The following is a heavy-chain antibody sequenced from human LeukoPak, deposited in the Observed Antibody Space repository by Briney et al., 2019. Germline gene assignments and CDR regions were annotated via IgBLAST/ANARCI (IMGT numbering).Heavy chain of an antibody. D-gene: IGHD7-27*01. CDR3: ANLGLGDY. J-gene: IGHJ4*02. CDR2: IYYSGST. V-gene: IGHV4-59*01. CDR1: GGSISSYY. Sequence: PSETLSLTCTVSGGSISSYYWSWLRQPPGKGLEWIGYIYYSGSTNYNPSLKSRVTISVDTSKNQFSLKLSSVTAADTAVYYCANLGLGDYWGQGTLVTVSS.